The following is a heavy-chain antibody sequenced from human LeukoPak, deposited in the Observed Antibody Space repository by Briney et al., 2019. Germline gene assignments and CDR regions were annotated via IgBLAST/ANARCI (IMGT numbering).Heavy chain of an antibody. CDR1: GFTFDDYA. CDR3: VTMIVVAPGGAFDI. V-gene: IGHV3-9*01. J-gene: IGHJ3*02. CDR2: ISWNSGSI. Sequence: PGGSLRLSCAASGFTFDDYAMHWVRQAPGKGLEWFPGISWNSGSIGYADSVKGRFTISRDNAKNSLYLQMNSLRAEDTALYYCVTMIVVAPGGAFDIWGQGTMVTVSS. D-gene: IGHD3-22*01.